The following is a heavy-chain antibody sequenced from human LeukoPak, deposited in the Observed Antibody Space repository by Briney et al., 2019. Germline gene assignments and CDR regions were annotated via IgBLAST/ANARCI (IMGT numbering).Heavy chain of an antibody. CDR3: ARAHCSSTSCYTDWFDP. V-gene: IGHV4-31*02. D-gene: IGHD2-2*02. CDR2: IYYSGST. Sequence: WVRQAPGKGLEWIGYIYYSGSTYYNPSLKSRVTISVDTSKNQFSLKLSSVTAADTAVYYCARAHCSSTSCYTDWFDPWGQGTLVTVSS. J-gene: IGHJ5*02.